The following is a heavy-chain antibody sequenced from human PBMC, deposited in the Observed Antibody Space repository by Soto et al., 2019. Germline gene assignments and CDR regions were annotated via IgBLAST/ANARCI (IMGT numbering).Heavy chain of an antibody. CDR3: ASATYSWNAFGAFDL. D-gene: IGHD1-20*01. CDR2: MNPNSGNK. V-gene: IGHV1-8*01. CDR1: GYSFTSSD. Sequence: QGQLVQSGAEVKKPGASVKVSCKASGYSFTSSDINWVRQATGQGLEWMGWMNPNSGNKEFDQKFQFRVSMTRDTSIKTAYMEVSRLRSEYMAVYYCASATYSWNAFGAFDLWGQGTLVTVSS. J-gene: IGHJ3*01.